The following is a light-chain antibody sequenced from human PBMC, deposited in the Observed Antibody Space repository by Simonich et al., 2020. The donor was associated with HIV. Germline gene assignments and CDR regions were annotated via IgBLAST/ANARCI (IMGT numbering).Light chain of an antibody. Sequence: AIQLTQSPSSLSASVGDRVTITCRASQGISIALAWYQQKPGNPPKLLIYEASSLESGVPSRFSGSGSGTDVTLTISSLQPEDFATYYCQQSTFGPGTKVDIK. CDR3: QQST. V-gene: IGKV1-13*02. CDR2: EAS. CDR1: QGISIA. J-gene: IGKJ3*01.